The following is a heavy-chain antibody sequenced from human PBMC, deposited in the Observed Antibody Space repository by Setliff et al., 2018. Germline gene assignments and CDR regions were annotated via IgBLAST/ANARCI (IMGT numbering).Heavy chain of an antibody. CDR1: GASLSSGSYY. Sequence: SETLSLTCTVSGASLSSGSYYWSWIRQPAGEGLEWIGLIYKTGNTYYNPSLKSRVNMSADSSKNNLSLRLKYVTAADTAVYYCAREDWNGNAFDIWGPGTMVTVSS. CDR2: IYKTGNT. V-gene: IGHV4-61*10. J-gene: IGHJ3*02. CDR3: AREDWNGNAFDI. D-gene: IGHD1-1*01.